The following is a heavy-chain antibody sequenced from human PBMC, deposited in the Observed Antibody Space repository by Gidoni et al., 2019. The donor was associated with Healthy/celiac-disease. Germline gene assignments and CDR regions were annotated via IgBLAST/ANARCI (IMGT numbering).Heavy chain of an antibody. CDR3: ARSKCTSTSCYTQAWFDP. V-gene: IGHV4-34*01. J-gene: IGHJ5*02. CDR2: INHSGST. D-gene: IGHD2-2*02. Sequence: QVQLQQWGAGLLKPSETLSLTCAVYGGSFSGYYWSWIRQPPGKGLEWIGEINHSGSTNHNPSLKSRVTISVDTSKNQFSLKLSSVTAADTAVYYCARSKCTSTSCYTQAWFDPWGQGTLVTASS. CDR1: GGSFSGYY.